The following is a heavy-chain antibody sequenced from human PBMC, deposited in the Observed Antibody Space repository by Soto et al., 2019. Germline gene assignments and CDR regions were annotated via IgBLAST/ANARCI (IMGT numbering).Heavy chain of an antibody. CDR1: GGSFSGYY. Sequence: SETLSLTCAVYGGSFSGYYWSWIRQPPGKGLEWIGEINHSGSTNYNPSLKSRVTISVDTSKNQFSLKLSSVTAADTAVYYCARRTVTTGYYGMDVWGQGTTVTVSS. V-gene: IGHV4-34*01. J-gene: IGHJ6*02. D-gene: IGHD4-4*01. CDR3: ARRTVTTGYYGMDV. CDR2: INHSGST.